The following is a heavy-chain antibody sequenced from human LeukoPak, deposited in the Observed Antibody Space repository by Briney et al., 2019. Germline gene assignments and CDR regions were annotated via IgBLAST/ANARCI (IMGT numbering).Heavy chain of an antibody. V-gene: IGHV3-53*04. CDR2: IYSGGST. D-gene: IGHD1-14*01. CDR1: GVTYSSSY. Sequence: PGGSLRLSCGAWGVTYSSSYMSWARQAPGKGLEWVSVIYSGGSTYYADSVKGRFTISRHNSKNTLYLQMNSLRAEDTAVYYCARDTTYRYYYAIDVWGQGTTVTVSS. J-gene: IGHJ6*02. CDR3: ARDTTYRYYYAIDV.